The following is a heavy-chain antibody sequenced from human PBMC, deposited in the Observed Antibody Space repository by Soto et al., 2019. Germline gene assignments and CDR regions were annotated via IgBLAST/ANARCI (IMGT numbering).Heavy chain of an antibody. CDR3: AKAGEGADIVASYMDV. CDR2: ISVSGGTT. J-gene: IGHJ6*03. D-gene: IGHD2-15*01. V-gene: IGHV3-23*01. Sequence: EVQLLESGGGLVQPGGSQRLSCAASGFTFSSYAMSWVRQAPGKGLEWVSVISVSGGTTYYADSVKGRFTISRDNSKNTLYLQMNSLRAEDTAVSYCAKAGEGADIVASYMDVLGKGTTVTVSS. CDR1: GFTFSSYA.